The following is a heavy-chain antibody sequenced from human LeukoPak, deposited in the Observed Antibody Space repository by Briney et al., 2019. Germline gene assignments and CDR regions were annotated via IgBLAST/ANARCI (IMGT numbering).Heavy chain of an antibody. J-gene: IGHJ4*02. V-gene: IGHV3-33*01. D-gene: IGHD2-21*02. CDR1: GFTFSSYG. Sequence: PGGSLRLSCAASGFTFSSYGMHWVRQAPGKGLEWVAVIWYDGSNKYYADSVKGRFTISRDNSKNTLYLQMNSLRAEDTAVYYCARDYGPVAASDYWGQGTLVTVSS. CDR3: ARDYGPVAASDY. CDR2: IWYDGSNK.